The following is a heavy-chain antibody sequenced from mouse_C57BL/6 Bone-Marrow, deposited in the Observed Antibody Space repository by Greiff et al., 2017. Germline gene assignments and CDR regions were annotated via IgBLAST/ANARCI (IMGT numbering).Heavy chain of an antibody. D-gene: IGHD1-1*01. V-gene: IGHV1-9*01. CDR2: ILPGSGST. CDR1: GYTFTGYW. CDR3: ARSGHSYYGRTYWCFDV. Sequence: QVQLQQSGAELMKPGASVKLSCKATGYTFTGYWIEWVKQRPGHGLEWIGEILPGSGSTNYNEKFKGKSTFTADTSSNTAYMQLSSLTTEDSAIYYGARSGHSYYGRTYWCFDVWGTGTTVTVSA. J-gene: IGHJ1*03.